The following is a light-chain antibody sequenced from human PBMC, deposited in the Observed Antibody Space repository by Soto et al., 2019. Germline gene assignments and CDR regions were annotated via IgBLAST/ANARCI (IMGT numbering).Light chain of an antibody. CDR2: DAS. CDR3: QQRSNWLRT. Sequence: EIVLTQSPATLSLSPGERATLSCRASQSVSSYLAWYQQKPGQAPRLLIYDASNRATGIPARFSGSGSGTDFTLTIRSLEPEDFAVYYCQQRSNWLRTFGPGTKVNIK. CDR1: QSVSSY. J-gene: IGKJ3*01. V-gene: IGKV3-11*01.